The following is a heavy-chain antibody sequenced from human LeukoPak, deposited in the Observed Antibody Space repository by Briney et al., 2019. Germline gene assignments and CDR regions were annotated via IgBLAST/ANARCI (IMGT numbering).Heavy chain of an antibody. D-gene: IGHD3-22*01. J-gene: IGHJ4*02. Sequence: GGSLRLSCAASGFTFSSYSMNWVRQAPGKGLEWVAVIWYDGSNKYYADSVKGRFTISRDNSKNTLYLQMNSLRAEDTAVYYCARDLISYYYDSSGYYFDYWGQGTLVTVSS. V-gene: IGHV3-33*08. CDR3: ARDLISYYYDSSGYYFDY. CDR1: GFTFSSYS. CDR2: IWYDGSNK.